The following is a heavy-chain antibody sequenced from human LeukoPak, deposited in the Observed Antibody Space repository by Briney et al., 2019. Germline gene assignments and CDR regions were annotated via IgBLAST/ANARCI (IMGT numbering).Heavy chain of an antibody. CDR1: GGSISSYY. J-gene: IGHJ4*02. CDR3: ARGSGWYYY. D-gene: IGHD6-19*01. CDR2: IYYSGST. V-gene: IGHV4-59*01. Sequence: PSETLSLTCTVSGGSISSYYWSWVRQPPGKGLEWIGYIYYSGSTNYNPSLKSRVTISVDTSKNQFSLKLSSVTAADTAVYYCARGSGWYYYWGQGTRVTVSS.